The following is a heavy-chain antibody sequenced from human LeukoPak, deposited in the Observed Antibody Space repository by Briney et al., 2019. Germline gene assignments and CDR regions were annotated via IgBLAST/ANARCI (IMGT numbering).Heavy chain of an antibody. Sequence: GGSLRLSCAASGFTFSSYSMNWVRQAPGKGLEWVGFIRSEAYGGTTQYAASVKGRFTISRDDSKSIAYLQMNSLKTEDTAVYYCTSQLQLLTYFDYWGQGTLVTVSS. D-gene: IGHD6-13*01. CDR1: GFTFSSYS. CDR3: TSQLQLLTYFDY. J-gene: IGHJ4*02. V-gene: IGHV3-49*04. CDR2: IRSEAYGGTT.